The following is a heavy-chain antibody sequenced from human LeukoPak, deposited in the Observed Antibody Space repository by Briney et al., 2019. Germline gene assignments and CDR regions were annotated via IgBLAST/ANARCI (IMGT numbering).Heavy chain of an antibody. CDR3: ARVPVNYFDY. Sequence: PGGSPRLSCAASGFIFSSYAMHWVRQAPGKGLEWVAVISYDGSNKYYADSVRGRFTISRDNSKNTLYLQMNSLRAEDTAVYYCARVPVNYFDYWGQGTLVTVSS. CDR1: GFIFSSYA. V-gene: IGHV3-30-3*01. CDR2: ISYDGSNK. J-gene: IGHJ4*02.